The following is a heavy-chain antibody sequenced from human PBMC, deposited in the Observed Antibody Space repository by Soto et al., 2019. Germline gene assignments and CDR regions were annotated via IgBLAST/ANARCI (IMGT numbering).Heavy chain of an antibody. Sequence: ASVKVSCKVSGYTLTDLSMHWVRQAPGQGLEWMGWINPNSGGTNYAQKFQGWVTMTRDTSISTAYMELSRLRSDDTAVYYCARDSRSYYDILTGYPPKFDYWGQGTLVTVSS. J-gene: IGHJ4*02. CDR3: ARDSRSYYDILTGYPPKFDY. CDR2: INPNSGGT. CDR1: GYTLTDLS. V-gene: IGHV1-2*04. D-gene: IGHD3-9*01.